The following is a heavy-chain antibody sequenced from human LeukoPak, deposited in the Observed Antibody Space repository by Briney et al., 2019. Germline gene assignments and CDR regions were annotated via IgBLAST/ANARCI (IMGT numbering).Heavy chain of an antibody. V-gene: IGHV3-23*01. CDR1: GFTFNSFA. CDR2: ISGSDGTS. J-gene: IGHJ4*02. Sequence: PGGSLRLSCAASGFTFNSFAMNWVRQAPGKGLEWVSSISGSDGTSHYADFVKGRFTISRDNSKNTLYLQMNSLRAEDTAVYYCAKLRFREFNYFDYWGQGTLVTVSS. CDR3: AKLRFREFNYFDY. D-gene: IGHD3-10*01.